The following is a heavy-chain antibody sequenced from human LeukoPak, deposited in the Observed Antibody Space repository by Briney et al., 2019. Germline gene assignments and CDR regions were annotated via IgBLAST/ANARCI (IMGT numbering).Heavy chain of an antibody. CDR3: AKDRCSNGIGCYYYYMDV. CDR1: GFTFSNYW. D-gene: IGHD2-8*01. V-gene: IGHV3-30*18. CDR2: ISYDGSDK. Sequence: PGGSLRLSCAASGFTFSNYWMNWVRQAPGKGLEWVALISYDGSDKYYADSVKGRFSISRDSSKNILYLQMNSLRAEDTAVYYCAKDRCSNGIGCYYYYMDVWGKGTTVTTSS. J-gene: IGHJ6*03.